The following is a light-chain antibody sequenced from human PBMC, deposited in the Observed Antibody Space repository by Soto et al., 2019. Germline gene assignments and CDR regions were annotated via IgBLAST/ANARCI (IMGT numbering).Light chain of an antibody. J-gene: IGLJ2*01. CDR2: EVS. CDR3: SSYTSSSTLEV. Sequence: QSALTQPASVSGSPGQSITISCTGTSSDVGGYNYVSRYQQHPGKAPKLMIYEVSNRPSGVSNRFSGSKSGNTASLTISGLQAEDEADYYCSSYTSSSTLEVFGGGTKVTVL. CDR1: SSDVGGYNY. V-gene: IGLV2-14*01.